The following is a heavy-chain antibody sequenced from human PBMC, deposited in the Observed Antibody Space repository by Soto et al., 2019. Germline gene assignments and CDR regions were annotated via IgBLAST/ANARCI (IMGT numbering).Heavy chain of an antibody. J-gene: IGHJ4*02. CDR3: ARRCVRCSGSSPSFDY. CDR2: MNPNSGNT. Sequence: VASVKVSCKASGYTFTSYDINWVRQATGQGLEWMGWMNPNSGNTGYAQKFQGRVTMTRNTSISTAYMELSSLRSEDTAVYYCARRCVRCSGSSPSFDYWGQGTLVTVSS. CDR1: GYTFTSYD. D-gene: IGHD3-10*02. V-gene: IGHV1-8*01.